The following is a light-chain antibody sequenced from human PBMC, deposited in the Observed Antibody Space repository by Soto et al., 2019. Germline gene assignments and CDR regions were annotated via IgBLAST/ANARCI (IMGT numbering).Light chain of an antibody. J-gene: IGKJ4*01. V-gene: IGKV3-20*01. CDR1: QSVSSNY. Sequence: EFVLTQSPGTLSLSPGERATLSCRASQSVSSNYLAWYQQKPGQAPRLLIYGASTRATGIADRFSGSGSGTDFTLSISRLEPEDFAVYYCQQYGSSRLTFGGGTKVDIK. CDR3: QQYGSSRLT. CDR2: GAS.